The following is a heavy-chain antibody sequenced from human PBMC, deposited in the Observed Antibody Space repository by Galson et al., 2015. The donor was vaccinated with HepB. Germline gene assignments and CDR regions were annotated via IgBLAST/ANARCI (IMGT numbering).Heavy chain of an antibody. D-gene: IGHD3-22*01. CDR2: ISYDGSNK. CDR1: GFTFSSYA. Sequence: SLRLSCAASGFTFSSYAMHWVRQAPGKGLEWVAVISYDGSNKYYADSVKGRFTISRDNSKNTLYLQMNSLRAEDTAVYYCARDYMIVVVITGAFDIWGQGTMVTVSS. CDR3: ARDYMIVVVITGAFDI. V-gene: IGHV3-30-3*01. J-gene: IGHJ3*02.